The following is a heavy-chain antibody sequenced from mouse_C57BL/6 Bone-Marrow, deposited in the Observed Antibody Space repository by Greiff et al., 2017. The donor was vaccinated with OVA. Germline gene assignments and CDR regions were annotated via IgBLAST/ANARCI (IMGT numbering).Heavy chain of an antibody. V-gene: IGHV5-17*01. Sequence: EVQGVESGGGLVKPGGSLKLSCAASGFTFSDYGMHWVRQAPEKGLEWVAYISSGSSTIYYADTVKGRFTISRDNAKNTLFLQMTSMRSEDTAMYYCARRYYGNSGYFDYWGQGTTLTVSS. J-gene: IGHJ2*01. CDR3: ARRYYGNSGYFDY. CDR1: GFTFSDYG. CDR2: ISSGSSTI. D-gene: IGHD2-1*01.